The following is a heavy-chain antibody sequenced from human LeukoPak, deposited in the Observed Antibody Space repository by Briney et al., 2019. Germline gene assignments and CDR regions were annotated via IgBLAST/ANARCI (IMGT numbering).Heavy chain of an antibody. V-gene: IGHV4-31*03. J-gene: IGHJ5*02. CDR3: ARVGRTPTRFDP. CDR2: IYYSGST. Sequence: KPSETLSLTCTVSGGSISSGGYYWSWIRQHPGKGLEWIGYIYYSGSTYYNPSLKSRVTISVDTSKNQFSLKLSSVTAADTAVYYCARVGRTPTRFDPWGQGTLVTVSS. D-gene: IGHD1-26*01. CDR1: GGSISSGGYY.